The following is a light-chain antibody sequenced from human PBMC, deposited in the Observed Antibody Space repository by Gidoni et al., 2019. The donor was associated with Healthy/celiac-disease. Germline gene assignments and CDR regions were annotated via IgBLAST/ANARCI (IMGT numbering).Light chain of an antibody. V-gene: IGLV2-14*01. CDR1: SSDVGGYNY. CDR2: EVS. CDR3: SSYTSSSTPFV. J-gene: IGLJ1*01. Sequence: QSALTQPAPVSGSPVQSITISCTGTSSDVGGYNYVSWYQQHPGKAPKLMIYEVSNRPSGVSNRFSGSKSGNTASLTIAGLQAEDEADYYCSSYTSSSTPFVFGTGTKVTVL.